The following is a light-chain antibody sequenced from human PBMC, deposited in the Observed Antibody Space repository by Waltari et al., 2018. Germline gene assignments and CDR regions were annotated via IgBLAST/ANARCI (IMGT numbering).Light chain of an antibody. CDR1: QAISTF. CDR2: AAS. Sequence: DIQMTQSPSSLSPSVGDRVILTCRASQAISTFLAWFQLKPGNAPKSLIYAASTLQTGVSSNFSGGGSGTDFTLTIGSLQPGDCATYYCQQYRTFPPTFGGGTRVEI. J-gene: IGKJ4*01. CDR3: QQYRTFPPT. V-gene: IGKV1-16*02.